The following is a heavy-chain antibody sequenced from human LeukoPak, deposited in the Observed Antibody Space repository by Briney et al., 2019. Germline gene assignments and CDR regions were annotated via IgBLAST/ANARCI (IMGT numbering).Heavy chain of an antibody. CDR3: ARDGHDYGDLTPSFDY. CDR1: GGSISSGDYY. D-gene: IGHD4-17*01. CDR2: IYYSGST. J-gene: IGHJ4*02. V-gene: IGHV4-30-4*01. Sequence: SETLSLTCIVSGGSISSGDYYWSWIRQPPGKGLEWIGYIYYSGSTYYNPSLKSRVTISVDTSKNQFSLKLSSVTAADTAVYYCARDGHDYGDLTPSFDYWGQGTLVTVSS.